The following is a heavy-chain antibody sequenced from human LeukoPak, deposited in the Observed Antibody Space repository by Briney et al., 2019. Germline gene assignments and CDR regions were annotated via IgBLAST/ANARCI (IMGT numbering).Heavy chain of an antibody. D-gene: IGHD6-19*01. CDR3: ARVISGWYAFDI. J-gene: IGHJ3*02. CDR1: GGSFSGYY. CDR2: IYTSGNT. Sequence: SETLSLTCAVYGGSFSGYYWSWIRQPAGKGLEWIGRIYTSGNTNYNPSLKSRVTISVDTSKNQFSLKLISVTAADTAVYHCARVISGWYAFDIWGQGTMVAVSS. V-gene: IGHV4-59*10.